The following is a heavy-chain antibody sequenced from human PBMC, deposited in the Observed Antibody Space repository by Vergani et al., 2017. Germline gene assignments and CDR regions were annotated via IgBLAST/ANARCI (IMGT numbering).Heavy chain of an antibody. CDR3: ARQGSAGGIYYYYYGMDV. V-gene: IGHV5-51*01. J-gene: IGHJ6*02. Sequence: EVQLVQSGAEVKKPGESLKISCKGSRYSFTSYWIGWVRQMPGKGLEWMGIIYPGDSDTRYSPSFQGQVTISADKSISTAYLQWSSLKASDTAMYYCARQGSAGGIYYYYYGMDVWGQGTTVTVSS. CDR2: IYPGDSDT. D-gene: IGHD2-15*01. CDR1: RYSFTSYW.